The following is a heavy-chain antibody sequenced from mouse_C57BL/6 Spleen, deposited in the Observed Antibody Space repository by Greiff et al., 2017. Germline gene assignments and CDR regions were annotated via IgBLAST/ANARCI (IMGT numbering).Heavy chain of an antibody. V-gene: IGHV1-53*01. CDR1: GYNFTSYC. D-gene: IGHD1-1*01. J-gene: IGHJ3*01. Sequence: VQLQQPGTELVKPGASVTLSCKASGYNFTSYCMHWVKQRPGQGLEWIGNINPSNGGTNSNERFKSKATLTVDKSASTAYMQLRSLTSEDSAFYYCSSDYYGSSPWFAYWGQGTLVTVSA. CDR2: INPSNGGT. CDR3: SSDYYGSSPWFAY.